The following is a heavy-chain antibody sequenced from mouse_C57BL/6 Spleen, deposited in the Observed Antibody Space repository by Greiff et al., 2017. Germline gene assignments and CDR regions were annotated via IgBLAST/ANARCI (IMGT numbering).Heavy chain of an antibody. CDR3: ARTLDSSGYVGAPWFAY. CDR2: IDPEDGET. CDR1: GFNIKDYY. V-gene: IGHV14-2*01. D-gene: IGHD3-2*02. J-gene: IGHJ3*01. Sequence: ESGAELVKPGASVKLSCTASGFNIKDYYMHWVKQRTEQGLEWIGRIDPEDGETKYAPKFQGKATITADTSSNTAYLQLSSLTSEDTAVYYCARTLDSSGYVGAPWFAYWGQGTLVTVSA.